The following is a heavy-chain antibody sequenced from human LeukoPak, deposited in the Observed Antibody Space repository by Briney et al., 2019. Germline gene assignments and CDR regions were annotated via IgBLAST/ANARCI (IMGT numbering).Heavy chain of an antibody. D-gene: IGHD5-12*01. CDR1: GFTFNTYG. J-gene: IGHJ4*02. CDR3: ARGYSGYDFRDGFDY. Sequence: GGSLRLSCAASGFTFNTYGMHWVRQAPGKGLEWVAVVSYDGSSTYYGDSVKGRFTISRDNSKNSLYLQMNSLRAEDTAVYYCARGYSGYDFRDGFDYWGQGTLVTVSS. V-gene: IGHV3-30*03. CDR2: VSYDGSST.